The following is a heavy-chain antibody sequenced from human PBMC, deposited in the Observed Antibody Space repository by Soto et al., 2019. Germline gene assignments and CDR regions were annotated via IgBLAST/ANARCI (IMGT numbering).Heavy chain of an antibody. CDR2: MNPNSGNT. J-gene: IGHJ4*02. D-gene: IGHD3-10*01. V-gene: IGHV1-8*01. CDR1: GYTFTSYD. CDR3: AREYYYGAAD. Sequence: VQLVQSGAEVKKPGASVKVSCKASGYTFTSYDINRVRQATGQGLERMGWMNPNSGNTGYAQKFQGRVTMTRDTSISTAYMELRSLRSEDTAVYYCAREYYYGAADWAQGTLVTVCS.